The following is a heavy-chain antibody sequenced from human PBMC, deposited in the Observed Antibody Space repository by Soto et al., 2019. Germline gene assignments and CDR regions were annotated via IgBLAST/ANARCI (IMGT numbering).Heavy chain of an antibody. CDR3: ARGPRSVAGSGSHFYLYFGFDV. D-gene: IGHD3-3*02. CDR1: GFTFSTYG. Sequence: QVQLVESGGGVVQPGRSLRLSCAASGFTFSTYGMHWVRQAPGKGLEWAAVIWYDGSHEDYANSVKGRFNISRDNFTNPLYLQMNSLRAEDTAVYYCARGPRSVAGSGSHFYLYFGFDVWGQGTTVTVSS. CDR2: IWYDGSHE. V-gene: IGHV3-33*01. J-gene: IGHJ6*02.